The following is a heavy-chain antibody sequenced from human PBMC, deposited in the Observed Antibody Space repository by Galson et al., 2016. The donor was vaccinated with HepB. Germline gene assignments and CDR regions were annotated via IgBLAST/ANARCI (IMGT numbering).Heavy chain of an antibody. CDR3: AREVGGYSGYDP. CDR2: ITGTDYYT. D-gene: IGHD5-12*01. J-gene: IGHJ5*02. Sequence: SLRLSCAASGFAFRTYSMNWVRQTPGKGLEWVASITGTDYYTNYADSVKGRFTISRDNANNSLYLQMNSLRADDTAVYYCAREVGGYSGYDPWGQGTLVTVSS. V-gene: IGHV3-21*01. CDR1: GFAFRTYS.